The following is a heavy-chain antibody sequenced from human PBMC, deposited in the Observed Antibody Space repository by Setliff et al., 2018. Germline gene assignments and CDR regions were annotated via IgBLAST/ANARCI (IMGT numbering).Heavy chain of an antibody. V-gene: IGHV4-61*09. J-gene: IGHJ4*02. D-gene: IGHD3-3*01. Sequence: SETLSLTCTVSGGSISSGSYYWTWIRQPAGKGLEWIGHFHTGGSTNYNRSLRSRVSISVDTSKNQFSLKLSSVTAADTAVYYCARVDNFWSGPIDYWGQGTLVTVS. CDR3: ARVDNFWSGPIDY. CDR1: GGSISSGSYY. CDR2: FHTGGST.